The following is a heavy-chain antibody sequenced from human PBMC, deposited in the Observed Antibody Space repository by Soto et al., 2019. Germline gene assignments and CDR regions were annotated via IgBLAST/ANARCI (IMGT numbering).Heavy chain of an antibody. D-gene: IGHD2-8*01. CDR3: AKDHSLLMVYAIQAWFDP. J-gene: IGHJ5*02. V-gene: IGHV3-23*01. CDR1: GFTFSNYA. CDR2: ISGSGGST. Sequence: PGGSLRLSCAASGFTFSNYALSWVRQAPGKGLEWVSAISGSGGSTYYADSVKGRFTISRDNSKNTLYLQMNSLRAEDTAVYYCAKDHSLLMVYAIQAWFDPWGQGTLVTSPQ.